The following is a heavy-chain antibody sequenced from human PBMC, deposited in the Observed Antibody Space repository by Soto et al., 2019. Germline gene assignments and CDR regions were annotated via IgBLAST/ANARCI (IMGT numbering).Heavy chain of an antibody. J-gene: IGHJ3*02. CDR1: GGSISSYY. Sequence: QVQLQESGPGLVKPSETLSLTCTVSGGSISSYYWSWIRQPPGKGLEWIGYIYYSGSTNYNPSLKSRVTISVDTSKNRFSLKLSSVTAADTAVYYCARRELFVADAFDIWGQGTMVTVSS. D-gene: IGHD1-7*01. CDR2: IYYSGST. V-gene: IGHV4-59*08. CDR3: ARRELFVADAFDI.